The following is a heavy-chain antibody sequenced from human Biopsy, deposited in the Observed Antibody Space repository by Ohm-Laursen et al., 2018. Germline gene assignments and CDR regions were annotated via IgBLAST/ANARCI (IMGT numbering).Heavy chain of an antibody. V-gene: IGHV3-23*01. CDR1: GFTFHTYA. CDR3: VKQWGGYNFDS. D-gene: IGHD1-14*01. J-gene: IGHJ5*01. CDR2: IDVSDYNT. Sequence: GSLRFSCAASGFTFHTYAMNWVRQAPGKGLEWVAHIDVSDYNTYYADSVRGWFTISRDNSKQMVHLEINSLTADDTAVYYCVKQWGGYNFDSWGQGTLVTVSS.